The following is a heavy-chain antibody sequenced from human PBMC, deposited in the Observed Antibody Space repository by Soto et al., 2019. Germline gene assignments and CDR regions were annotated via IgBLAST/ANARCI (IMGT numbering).Heavy chain of an antibody. CDR2: VYYSGTT. CDR3: AREKDSAGDY. CDR1: GGSITSTSYY. J-gene: IGHJ4*02. V-gene: IGHV4-39*02. Sequence: SETLSLTCTVSGGSITSTSYYWAWIRQPPGKGLEWTASVYYSGTTYYNPSLKSRLTISVDTSKNQFSLKLSSVTPADTAVYYCAREKDSAGDYWGQGTLVTVSS. D-gene: IGHD6-13*01.